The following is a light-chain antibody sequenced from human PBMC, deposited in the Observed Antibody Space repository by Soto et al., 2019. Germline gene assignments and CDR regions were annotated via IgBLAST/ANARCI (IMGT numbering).Light chain of an antibody. Sequence: EIVLTQSPANLSLSPGDRATLSCRASQSVSSYLAWYQQKPGQAPRLLIYDASNRATGIPARFSGSGSGTDFTLTISSLEPEDFAVYYCQQRSNWSWTFGQGTKVDI. V-gene: IGKV3-11*01. CDR2: DAS. J-gene: IGKJ1*01. CDR1: QSVSSY. CDR3: QQRSNWSWT.